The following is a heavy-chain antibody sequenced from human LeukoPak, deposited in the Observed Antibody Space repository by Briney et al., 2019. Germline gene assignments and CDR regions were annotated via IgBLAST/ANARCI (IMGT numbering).Heavy chain of an antibody. CDR2: IRSKPYGGTT. V-gene: IGHV3-49*03. D-gene: IGHD2-15*01. J-gene: IGHJ3*02. CDR1: GFTFSDYG. CDR3: SRTRISGIDGFDI. Sequence: GGSLRLSCTASGFTFSDYGVNWFRQAPGKGLEWVAFIRSKPYGGTTEYAASVKGRFSISRDDSTSFVYLQMNSLKTEDTALYYCSRTRISGIDGFDIWGQGTMVTVSS.